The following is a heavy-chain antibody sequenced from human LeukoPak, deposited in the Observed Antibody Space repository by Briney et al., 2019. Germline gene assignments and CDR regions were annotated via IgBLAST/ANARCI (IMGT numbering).Heavy chain of an antibody. V-gene: IGHV3-53*01. CDR2: IYSGGST. CDR1: GFTVSSDS. Sequence: GGSLRLSCTVSGFTVSSDSMSWVRQAPGKGLEWVSFIYSGGSTHYSDSVKGRFTISRDNSKNTLYLQMNSLRAEDTAVYYCARFRGGITMVRGDAFDIWGQGTMVTVSS. J-gene: IGHJ3*02. CDR3: ARFRGGITMVRGDAFDI. D-gene: IGHD3-10*01.